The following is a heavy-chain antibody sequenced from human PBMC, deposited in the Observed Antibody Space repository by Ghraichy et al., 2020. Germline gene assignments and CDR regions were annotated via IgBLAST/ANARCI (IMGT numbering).Heavy chain of an antibody. J-gene: IGHJ6*02. V-gene: IGHV3-23*01. D-gene: IGHD3-3*01. CDR1: GFTFSSYA. CDR3: ANDITIFGVVIKYSGMDV. CDR2: ISGSGGST. Sequence: GSLRLSCAASGFTFSSYAMSWVRQAPGKGLEWVSAISGSGGSTYYADSVKGRFTISRDNSKNTLYLQMNSLRAEDTAVYYCANDITIFGVVIKYSGMDVWGQGTTVTVSS.